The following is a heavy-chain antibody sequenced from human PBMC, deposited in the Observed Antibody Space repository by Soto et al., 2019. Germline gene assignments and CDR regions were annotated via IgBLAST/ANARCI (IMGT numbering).Heavy chain of an antibody. CDR1: GGAIRNTNW. CDR3: PSSTLPSNSALEFDY. J-gene: IGHJ4*02. D-gene: IGHD6-6*01. Sequence: PSETLSLTCAVSGGAIRNTNWGGWVRQAPGKGLEWIGAIFHSGSTNYNPSLKSRVIISVDKSKNQFSLKLSSVTAADTAVYYSPSSTLPSNSALEFDYRGLGTPVT. CDR2: IFHSGST. V-gene: IGHV4-4*02.